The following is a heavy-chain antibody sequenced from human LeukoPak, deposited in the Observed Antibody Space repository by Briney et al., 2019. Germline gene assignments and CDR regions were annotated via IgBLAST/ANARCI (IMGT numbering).Heavy chain of an antibody. CDR3: ARGLPWGQNSLYGMDV. J-gene: IGHJ6*02. CDR2: ISAYNGNT. D-gene: IGHD7-27*01. Sequence: GASVKLSCKASGYTFTSYGVSWVRQAPAQGLEWMGCISAYNGNTNYAQKVQARVTMTRDTSTSTAYMELRSLRSDDTAVYYCARGLPWGQNSLYGMDVWGQGTTVTVSS. CDR1: GYTFTSYG. V-gene: IGHV1-18*01.